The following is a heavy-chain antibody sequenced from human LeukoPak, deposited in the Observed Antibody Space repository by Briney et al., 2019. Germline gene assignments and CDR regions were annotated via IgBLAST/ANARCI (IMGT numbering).Heavy chain of an antibody. D-gene: IGHD2-15*01. J-gene: IGHJ4*02. CDR1: GYTFTGYY. CDR2: INPNSGGT. CDR3: ARGYCSGGSCISFDY. V-gene: IGHV1-2*02. Sequence: ASVKVSCKASGYTFTGYYMHWVRQAPGQGREWMGWINPNSGGTNYAQKFQGRVTITRDTSISTAYMELSRLRSEDTAVYYCARGYCSGGSCISFDYWGQGTLVTVSS.